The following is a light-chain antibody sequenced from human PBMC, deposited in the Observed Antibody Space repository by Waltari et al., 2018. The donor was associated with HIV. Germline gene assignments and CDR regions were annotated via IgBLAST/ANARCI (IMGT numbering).Light chain of an antibody. CDR3: CSFSPNGASWV. V-gene: IGLV2-23*02. CDR1: SSDIGTYDL. CDR2: DVT. J-gene: IGLJ3*02. Sequence: QSALTQPASVSGSPGQPITVSCTGTSSDIGTYDLVSWYQQEPGKAPKLIIHDVTARPSGVSSRVSGSKSGNTAFLTISGLQVEDESLYFCCSFSPNGASWVFGGGTKVTVL.